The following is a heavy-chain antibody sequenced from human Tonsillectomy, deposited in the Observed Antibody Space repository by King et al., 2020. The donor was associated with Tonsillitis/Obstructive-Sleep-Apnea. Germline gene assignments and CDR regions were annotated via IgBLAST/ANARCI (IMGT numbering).Heavy chain of an antibody. CDR2: ISYDGIYN. CDR3: ARDSTLYFFDY. Sequence: VQLVESGGGVVQPGRSLRLSCAASGFTFSTYALHWVRQAPGKGLEWVAVISYDGIYNYYADSVKGRFTISRDNSKNTLYLQMNSLRAEDTAVYYCARDSTLYFFDYWGQGTLVTVSS. D-gene: IGHD2/OR15-2a*01. J-gene: IGHJ4*02. V-gene: IGHV3-30*01. CDR1: GFTFSTYA.